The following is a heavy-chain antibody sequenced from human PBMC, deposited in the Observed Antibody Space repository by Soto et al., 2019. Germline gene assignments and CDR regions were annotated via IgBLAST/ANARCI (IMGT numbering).Heavy chain of an antibody. CDR1: GFTFSSYG. V-gene: IGHV3-33*01. J-gene: IGHJ6*02. CDR3: AREGGGYSYGLYGMDV. D-gene: IGHD5-18*01. Sequence: GGYLRLSCAASGFTFSSYGMHWVRQAPGKGLEWVAVIWYDGSNKYYADSVKGRFTISRDNSKNTLYLQMNSLRAEDTAVYYCAREGGGYSYGLYGMDVWGQGTTVTVSS. CDR2: IWYDGSNK.